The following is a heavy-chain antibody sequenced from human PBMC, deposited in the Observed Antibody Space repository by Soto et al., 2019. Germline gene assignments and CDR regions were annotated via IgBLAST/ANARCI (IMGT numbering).Heavy chain of an antibody. CDR2: IHYSGTT. D-gene: IGHD6-6*01. CDR3: ARVGGVAARTFDY. J-gene: IGHJ4*02. Sequence: SETLSLTCTVSGGSMRNYFWTWIRQPPGKGLEWIGYIHYSGTTSFFPSYNPSLRSRVTISVDTSKNQFSLKLRSVTAADTAVYYCARVGGVAARTFDYWGQGTLVTVSS. CDR1: GGSMRNYF. V-gene: IGHV4-59*01.